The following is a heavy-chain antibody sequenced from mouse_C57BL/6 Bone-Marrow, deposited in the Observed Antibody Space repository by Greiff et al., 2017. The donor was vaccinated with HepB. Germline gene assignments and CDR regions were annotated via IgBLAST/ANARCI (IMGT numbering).Heavy chain of an antibody. J-gene: IGHJ4*01. CDR3: ASLTEAQIYDGDY. CDR1: GFSLTSYG. D-gene: IGHD2-3*01. V-gene: IGHV2-6*01. Sequence: VHLVESGPGLVAPSQSLSITCTVSGFSLTSYGVDWVRQSPGKGLEWLGVIWGVGSTNYNSALKSRLSISKDNSKSQVFLKMNSLQTDDTAMYYCASLTEAQIYDGDYWGQGTSVTVSS. CDR2: IWGVGST.